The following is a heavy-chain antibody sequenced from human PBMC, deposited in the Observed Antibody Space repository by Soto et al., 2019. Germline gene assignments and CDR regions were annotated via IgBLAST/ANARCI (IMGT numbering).Heavy chain of an antibody. CDR2: IYHSGST. CDR1: GGSISSGGSS. D-gene: IGHD3-22*01. J-gene: IGHJ4*02. Sequence: QLQLQESGSGLVKPSQTLSLTCAVSGGSISSGGSSWTWIRQPPGKGLEWIGYIYHSGSTYYNPSLQRRVTISLDRSKNQFSLRLSSVTAADTAVYYCARGAVVNFDSWGQGTLVTVSS. V-gene: IGHV4-30-2*01. CDR3: ARGAVVNFDS.